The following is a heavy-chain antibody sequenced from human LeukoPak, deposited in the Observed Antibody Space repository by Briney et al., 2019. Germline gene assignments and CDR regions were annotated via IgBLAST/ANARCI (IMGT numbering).Heavy chain of an antibody. CDR1: GGSISSYY. CDR2: IYYSGST. Sequence: PSETLSLTCTISGGSISSYYWSWIRQPPGKGLEWIGYIYYSGSTNYNPSLKSRVTISVDTSKNQFSLKLSSVTAADTAVYYCAREDGYRAFDIWGQGTMVTVSS. D-gene: IGHD5-18*01. V-gene: IGHV4-59*12. CDR3: AREDGYRAFDI. J-gene: IGHJ3*02.